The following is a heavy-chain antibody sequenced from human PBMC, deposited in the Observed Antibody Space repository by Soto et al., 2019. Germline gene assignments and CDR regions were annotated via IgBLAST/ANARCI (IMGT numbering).Heavy chain of an antibody. J-gene: IGHJ4*02. CDR2: ISSSSSTI. Sequence: GGSLRLSCAASGFTLSSYSMNWVRQAPGKGLEWVSYISSSSSTIYYGDSVKGRFTISRDNSKNTLYLQMNSLRAEDTAVYYCARTRKIWFGDHLGHFDYWGQGTLVTVSS. D-gene: IGHD3-10*01. CDR3: ARTRKIWFGDHLGHFDY. CDR1: GFTLSSYS. V-gene: IGHV3-48*01.